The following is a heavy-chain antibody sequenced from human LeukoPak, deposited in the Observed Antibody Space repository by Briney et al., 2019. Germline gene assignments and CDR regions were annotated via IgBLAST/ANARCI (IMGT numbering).Heavy chain of an antibody. V-gene: IGHV3-74*01. Sequence: GGSLRLSCAASGFTFSSYWMHWLRQAPGKGLVWVSRINSDGSSTRYADSVKGRFTISRDNAKNTLYLQMNSLRAEDTAGYYCAREETFHYGSGSNFDYWGQGSLVTVSS. J-gene: IGHJ4*02. CDR1: GFTFSSYW. CDR3: AREETFHYGSGSNFDY. CDR2: INSDGSST. D-gene: IGHD3-10*01.